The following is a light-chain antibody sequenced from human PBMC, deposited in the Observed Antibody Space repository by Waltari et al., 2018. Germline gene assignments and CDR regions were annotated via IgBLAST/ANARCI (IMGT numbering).Light chain of an antibody. CDR2: DSS. Sequence: EIVLTQSPATLSLSPGERATLSCRASQSVSSYLVWYQQKLGQAPRLLIYDSSNRATCIPARFSGSGSGTDFTLTISSLEPEDFAVYYCQQRSNWPPITFGQGTRLEIK. V-gene: IGKV3-11*01. CDR1: QSVSSY. CDR3: QQRSNWPPIT. J-gene: IGKJ5*01.